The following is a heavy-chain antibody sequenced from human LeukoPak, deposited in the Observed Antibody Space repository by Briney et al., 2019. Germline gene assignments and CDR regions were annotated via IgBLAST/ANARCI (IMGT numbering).Heavy chain of an antibody. CDR1: GFTFSSYA. V-gene: IGHV3-23*01. Sequence: GGSLRLSCAASGFTFSSYAMSWVRQAPGKGLEWVSAISGSGGSTYYADSVKGRFTISRDNSKNTLYLQMNSLRAEDTAVYYCARDLVYDSSGYYYAWGQGTLDTVSS. CDR3: ARDLVYDSSGYYYA. J-gene: IGHJ4*02. D-gene: IGHD3-22*01. CDR2: ISGSGGST.